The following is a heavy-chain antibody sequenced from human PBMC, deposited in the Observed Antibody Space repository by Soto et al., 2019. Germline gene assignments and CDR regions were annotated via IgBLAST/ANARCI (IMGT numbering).Heavy chain of an antibody. V-gene: IGHV3-48*03. D-gene: IGHD1-26*01. Sequence: SGGSLRLSCAASGFTFSSYEMNRVRQAPGKGLEWVSYISSSGSTIYYADSVRGRFTISRDNAKNSLYLQMNSLRVEDTAVYYCARDANLLYSGSHNDYWGQGTLVTVSS. CDR1: GFTFSSYE. J-gene: IGHJ4*02. CDR2: ISSSGSTI. CDR3: ARDANLLYSGSHNDY.